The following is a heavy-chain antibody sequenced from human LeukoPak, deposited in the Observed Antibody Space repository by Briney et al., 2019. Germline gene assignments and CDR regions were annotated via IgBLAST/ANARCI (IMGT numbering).Heavy chain of an antibody. D-gene: IGHD3-10*01. CDR2: IGSDNKP. J-gene: IGHJ4*02. CDR1: GFTFSAYA. Sequence: AGSLRLACAASGFTFSAYAMTWVRQAPGKGLEWVSSIGSDNKPHYSESVKGPFTISRNNSKNTLYLQLNNMRAEDTAVYYCARDQALGFGELLGWGQGTLVTVSS. CDR3: ARDQALGFGELLG. V-gene: IGHV3-23*01.